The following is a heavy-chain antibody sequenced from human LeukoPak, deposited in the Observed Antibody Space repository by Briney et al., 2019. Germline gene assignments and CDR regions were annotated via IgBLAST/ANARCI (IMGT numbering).Heavy chain of an antibody. D-gene: IGHD3-10*01. J-gene: IGHJ5*02. Sequence: SETPSRTCTVYCGSFSGYYCSFIRHPPGQRLVWFGELNHSGSTNYNPSLKSRVTISVDTSKNQFSLKLSSVTAADTAVYYCAITPHYYYGSGNGSWFDPWGQGTLVTVSS. CDR2: LNHSGST. CDR1: CGSFSGYY. V-gene: IGHV4-34*01. CDR3: AITPHYYYGSGNGSWFDP.